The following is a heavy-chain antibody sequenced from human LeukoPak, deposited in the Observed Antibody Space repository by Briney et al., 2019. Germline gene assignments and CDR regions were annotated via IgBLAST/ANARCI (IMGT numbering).Heavy chain of an antibody. Sequence: GGSLRLSCAASGFTFSSYWMHWVRQAPGKGLVWVSRINSDGSSTSYADSVKGRFTISRDNAKNTLYLQMNSLRAEDTAVYYCAREPAGYCSGGSCYSPYYFDYWGQGTLVTVSS. CDR3: AREPAGYCSGGSCYSPYYFDY. V-gene: IGHV3-74*01. D-gene: IGHD2-15*01. CDR1: GFTFSSYW. CDR2: INSDGSST. J-gene: IGHJ4*02.